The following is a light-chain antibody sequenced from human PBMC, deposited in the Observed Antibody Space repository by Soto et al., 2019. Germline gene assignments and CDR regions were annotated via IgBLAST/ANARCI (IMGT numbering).Light chain of an antibody. CDR3: QQYNKWPQT. Sequence: EIVLTQSPATLSLSPGERATLSCRASQSVTSYLAWYQQKPGQAPRLLIYDVSNRASGIPARFSGSGSETDFTLTISSLEPEDFAVYHCQQYNKWPQTFGQGTKVETK. J-gene: IGKJ1*01. CDR1: QSVTSY. V-gene: IGKV3-11*01. CDR2: DVS.